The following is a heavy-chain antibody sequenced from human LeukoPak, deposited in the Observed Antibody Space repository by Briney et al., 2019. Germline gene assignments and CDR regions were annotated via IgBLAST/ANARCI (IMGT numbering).Heavy chain of an antibody. D-gene: IGHD6-13*01. CDR2: ISWDGGSI. CDR3: AKDRYSNLLKGSWFDP. J-gene: IGHJ5*02. Sequence: GGSLRLSCVASGFTFDDFAMYWVRHAPGKGLEWVSGISWDGGSINYADSVQGRFTISRDNAKNSLYLQMNSLRPEDTAFYYCAKDRYSNLLKGSWFDPWGQGTLVTISS. V-gene: IGHV3-9*01. CDR1: GFTFDDFA.